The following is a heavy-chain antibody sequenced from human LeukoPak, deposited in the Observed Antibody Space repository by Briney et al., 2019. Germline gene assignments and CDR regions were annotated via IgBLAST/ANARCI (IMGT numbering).Heavy chain of an antibody. D-gene: IGHD6-19*01. CDR3: ARDRGRGWYLYFDY. Sequence: SETLSLTCAVYGGSFSGYYWSWIRQPPGKGLEWIGEINHSGSTNYNPSLKGRVTMSVDTSKNQFSLKLSSVTAADTAVYYCARDRGRGWYLYFDYWGQGTLVTVSS. V-gene: IGHV4-34*01. J-gene: IGHJ4*02. CDR1: GGSFSGYY. CDR2: INHSGST.